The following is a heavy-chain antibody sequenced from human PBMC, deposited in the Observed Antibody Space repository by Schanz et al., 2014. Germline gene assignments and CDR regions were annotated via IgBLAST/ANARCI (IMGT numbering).Heavy chain of an antibody. Sequence: EVQLVESGGEFVQPGGSLRLSCAASGFTFSSYWMHWVRQVPGKGPVWVSRINGDGSSTLYADSVKGRFTISRDNAKNTLYLQMNSLRAEDTAVYYCVLPAPVRPYWGQGTLVTVSS. J-gene: IGHJ4*02. CDR3: VLPAPVRPY. CDR1: GFTFSSYW. CDR2: INGDGSST. V-gene: IGHV3-74*01. D-gene: IGHD2-2*01.